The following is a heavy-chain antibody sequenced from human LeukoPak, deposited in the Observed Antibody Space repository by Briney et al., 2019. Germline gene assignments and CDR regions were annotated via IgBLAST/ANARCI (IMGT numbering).Heavy chain of an antibody. CDR3: ARDLSYSSSWYTF. Sequence: ASVKVSCKASGYTFTGYYMHWVRQAPGQGLEWVGWINPKNGGSNYAQKFQGRVTMTRDRSISTAYMELSRLTSDDTAVYYCARDLSYSSSWYTFWGQGTLVTVSS. CDR2: INPKNGGS. CDR1: GYTFTGYY. V-gene: IGHV1-2*02. D-gene: IGHD6-13*01. J-gene: IGHJ4*02.